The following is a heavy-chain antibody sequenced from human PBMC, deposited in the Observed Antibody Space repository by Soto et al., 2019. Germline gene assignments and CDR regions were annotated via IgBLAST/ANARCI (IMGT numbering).Heavy chain of an antibody. CDR3: TNTLYSNAVPPEGY. D-gene: IGHD4-4*01. CDR1: GFTFSTYT. Sequence: EVQLLESGGGLVQPGGSLRLSCAASGFTFSTYTMSWLRQAPGKRLEWVSDMSGRGTSTYYAESVKGRFTISRDNSKNTLYLQMNSLRAEDTAVYYCTNTLYSNAVPPEGYWGQGTLVTVSS. CDR2: MSGRGTST. V-gene: IGHV3-23*01. J-gene: IGHJ4*02.